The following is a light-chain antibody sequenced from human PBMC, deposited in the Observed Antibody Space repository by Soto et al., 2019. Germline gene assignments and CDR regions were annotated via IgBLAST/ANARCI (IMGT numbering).Light chain of an antibody. V-gene: IGKV1-27*01. CDR2: AAS. Sequence: DIQMTQSPSSLSASIGDRVTITCPASQGISNYLAWYQQKPGKVHNLLIYAASTLQSGIQSRFSGSGSGTDFILTISSLQPEDVETYYCQKYDTVPFTFGPGTKVDIK. J-gene: IGKJ3*01. CDR1: QGISNY. CDR3: QKYDTVPFT.